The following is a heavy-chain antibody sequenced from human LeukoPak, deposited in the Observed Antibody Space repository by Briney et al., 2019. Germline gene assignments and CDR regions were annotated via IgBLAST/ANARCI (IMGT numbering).Heavy chain of an antibody. CDR2: IYHSGST. D-gene: IGHD6-13*01. V-gene: IGHV4-4*02. CDR1: GGSISSSNW. Sequence: PSETLSLTCAVSGGSISSSNWWSWVRQPPGKGLEWIGEIYHSGSTNYNPSLKSRVTISVDTSKNQFSLKLSSVTAADTAVYYCARVWYSSSWYTNYYYGMDVWGQGTTVTVSS. J-gene: IGHJ6*02. CDR3: ARVWYSSSWYTNYYYGMDV.